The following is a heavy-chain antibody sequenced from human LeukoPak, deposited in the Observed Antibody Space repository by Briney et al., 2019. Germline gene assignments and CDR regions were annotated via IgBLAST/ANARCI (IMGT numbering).Heavy chain of an antibody. V-gene: IGHV3-23*01. Sequence: GGSLRLSCAASGFTFKNYAMNWVRQSPGQGLEWVSTISGDAVTSRYADSVKGRFTISRDNSKNTLYLQMNSLRVEDTAVYYCAKDRDQRTQFYYYYYGMDVWGQGTTVTVSS. CDR1: GFTFKNYA. D-gene: IGHD2-2*01. CDR3: AKDRDQRTQFYYYYYGMDV. J-gene: IGHJ6*02. CDR2: ISGDAVTS.